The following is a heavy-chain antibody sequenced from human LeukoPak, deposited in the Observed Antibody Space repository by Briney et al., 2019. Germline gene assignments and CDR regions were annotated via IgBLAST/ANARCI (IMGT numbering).Heavy chain of an antibody. D-gene: IGHD3-22*01. CDR3: AKRGVVIRVILVGFHKEAYYFDS. J-gene: IGHJ4*02. V-gene: IGHV3-23*01. CDR1: GITLSNYG. Sequence: GGSLRLSCAVPGITLSNYGMSWVRQAPGKGLEWVAGISDRGGRTNYADSVKGRFTISRDNPKNTLYLQMNSLRAEDTAVYFCAKRGVVIRVILVGFHKEAYYFDSWGQGALVTVSS. CDR2: ISDRGGRT.